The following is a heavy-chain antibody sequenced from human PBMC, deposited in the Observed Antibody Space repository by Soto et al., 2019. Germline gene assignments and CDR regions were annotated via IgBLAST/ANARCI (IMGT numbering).Heavy chain of an antibody. CDR2: IKSKTDGGTT. J-gene: IGHJ4*02. D-gene: IGHD5-18*01. CDR3: TIHSGYSFFDY. CDR1: GFTFSNAR. Sequence: GGSLRLSCAASGFTFSNARMSWVRQAPGKGLEWVGRIKSKTDGGTTDYAAPVKGRFTISRDDSKNTLYLQMNSLKTEDTAVYYCTIHSGYSFFDYWGQGTLVTSPQ. V-gene: IGHV3-15*01.